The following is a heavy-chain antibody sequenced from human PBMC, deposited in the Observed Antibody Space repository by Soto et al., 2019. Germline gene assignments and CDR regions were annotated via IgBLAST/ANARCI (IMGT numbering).Heavy chain of an antibody. J-gene: IGHJ4*02. V-gene: IGHV4-39*01. CDR2: IYYRGDT. Sequence: SETLSLTCTVSGGSISSSSYYWGWIRQPPGKGLEWIGSIYYRGDTYYNPSLKSRVTISVDKSKNQFSLKLISVTAADMAVYYCARRWGRTFDYWGQGTLVTVSS. D-gene: IGHD7-27*01. CDR3: ARRWGRTFDY. CDR1: GGSISSSSYY.